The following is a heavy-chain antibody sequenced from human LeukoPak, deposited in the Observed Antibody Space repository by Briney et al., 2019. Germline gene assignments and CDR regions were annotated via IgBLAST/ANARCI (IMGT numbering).Heavy chain of an antibody. J-gene: IGHJ6*02. V-gene: IGHV3-21*01. CDR2: IISSSSYK. D-gene: IGHD2-15*01. CDR1: GFTFSSYS. CDR3: ARADCSGGSCHVRYYYGMDV. Sequence: GGSLRLSCAASGFTFSSYSMNWVRQAPGKGLEWVSSIISSSSYKYYADSVKGRFTISRDNAKNPLDLQMNSLRAEDTAVYYCARADCSGGSCHVRYYYGMDVWGQGTTVTVSS.